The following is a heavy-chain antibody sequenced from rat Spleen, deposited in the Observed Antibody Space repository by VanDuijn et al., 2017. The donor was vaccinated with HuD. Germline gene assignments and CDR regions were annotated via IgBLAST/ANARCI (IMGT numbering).Heavy chain of an antibody. CDR3: TGPFDY. V-gene: IGHV5-31*01. J-gene: IGHJ2*01. Sequence: EVQLVESGGGLVQPERSLKLSCVASGFTFNKYWMTWIRQAPGKGLEWVASITNAGGTTHYPDSVKGRFTISRDNAKSTLYLQMNSLRSEDTAIYYCTGPFDYWGQGVMVTVSS. CDR1: GFTFNKYW. CDR2: ITNAGGTT.